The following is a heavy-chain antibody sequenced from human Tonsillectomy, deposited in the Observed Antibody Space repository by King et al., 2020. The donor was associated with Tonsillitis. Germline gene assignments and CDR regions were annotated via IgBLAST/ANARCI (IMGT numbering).Heavy chain of an antibody. V-gene: IGHV3-74*01. Sequence: VQLVESGGGLVQPGGSLRLSCAASGFTFTSYWMHWGRQAPGRGLGWGSHFNSDGSSTSYADPVKGRFTISSNNAKNTLYLQMNSLRAEEPAMYYCTLSTHYSYMDVWGKGTTVTVSS. CDR2: FNSDGSST. CDR1: GFTFTSYW. CDR3: TLSTHYSYMDV. J-gene: IGHJ6*03.